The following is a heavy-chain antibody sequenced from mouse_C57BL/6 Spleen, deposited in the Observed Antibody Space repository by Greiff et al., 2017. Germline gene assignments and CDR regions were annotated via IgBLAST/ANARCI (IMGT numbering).Heavy chain of an antibody. Sequence: QVQLKESGAELARPGASVTLSCKASGYTFTSYGIRWVKQRTGQGLEWIGENYPRSGNTYYNEKFKGKATLTADKSSSTAYMELRSLTSEDSAVYFCAKSDYYGFDYWGQGTTLTVSS. CDR3: AKSDYYGFDY. V-gene: IGHV1-81*01. J-gene: IGHJ2*01. CDR2: NYPRSGNT. CDR1: GYTFTSYG. D-gene: IGHD1-1*01.